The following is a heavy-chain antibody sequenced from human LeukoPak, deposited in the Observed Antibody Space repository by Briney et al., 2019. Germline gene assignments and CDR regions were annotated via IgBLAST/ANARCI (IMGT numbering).Heavy chain of an antibody. CDR1: GGSISSYY. CDR3: ASPRFGTYYYFYMDV. J-gene: IGHJ6*03. V-gene: IGHV4-39*01. CDR2: IYYSGST. Sequence: PSETLSLTCTVSGGSISSYYWGWIRQPPGKGLEWIGSIYYSGSTYYNPSLKSRVTISVDTSKNQFSLKLSSVTAADTAMYYCASPRFGTYYYFYMDVWGKGTTVTVSS. D-gene: IGHD3-16*01.